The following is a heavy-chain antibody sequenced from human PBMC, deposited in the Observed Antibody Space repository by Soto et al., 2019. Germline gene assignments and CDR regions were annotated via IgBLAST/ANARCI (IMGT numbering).Heavy chain of an antibody. Sequence: SVKVSCKASGGTFSSYAISWVRQAPGQGLEWMGGIIPIFGTANYAQKFQGRVTITADESTSTAYMELSSLRSEDTAVYYCAGEYCSGGSCYITAGWFDPWGQGTLVTVYS. CDR3: AGEYCSGGSCYITAGWFDP. J-gene: IGHJ5*02. V-gene: IGHV1-69*13. CDR1: GGTFSSYA. CDR2: IIPIFGTA. D-gene: IGHD2-15*01.